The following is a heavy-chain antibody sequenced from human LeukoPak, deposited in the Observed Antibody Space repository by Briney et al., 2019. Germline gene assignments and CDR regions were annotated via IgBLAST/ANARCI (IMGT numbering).Heavy chain of an antibody. V-gene: IGHV3-21*01. CDR1: GFTFSSYS. CDR3: ARGSVVAAAGISY. Sequence: GGSLRLSCAASGFTFSSYSMNWVRQAPGKGLEWVSSISSSSSYIYYADSVKGRFTISRDNAKDSLYLQMNSLRAEDTAVYYRARGSVVAAAGISYWGQGTLVTVSS. D-gene: IGHD6-13*01. J-gene: IGHJ4*02. CDR2: ISSSSSYI.